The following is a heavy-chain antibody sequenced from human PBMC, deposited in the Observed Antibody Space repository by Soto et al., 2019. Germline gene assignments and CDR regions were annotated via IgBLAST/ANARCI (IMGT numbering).Heavy chain of an antibody. CDR2: IQIGGST. J-gene: IGHJ6*04. CDR3: TRDAVHCNGVRCYGVPMDF. CDR1: GFSVNSKY. Sequence: EVQLVESGGDLVQPGGSLRLSCAASGFSVNSKYMSWVRQAPGKGLEWVSLIQIGGSTYYAGSVKGRFTISRDLFENTLVLSMDHFVVEDAAVYYCTRDAVHCNGVRCYGVPMDFLGKGTTVTVSA. V-gene: IGHV3-66*01. D-gene: IGHD2-15*01.